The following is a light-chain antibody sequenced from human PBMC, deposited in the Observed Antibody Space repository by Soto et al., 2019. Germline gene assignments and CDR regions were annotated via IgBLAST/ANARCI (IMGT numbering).Light chain of an antibody. CDR2: GAS. CDR1: QSVSSSY. V-gene: IGKV3-20*01. J-gene: IGKJ1*01. CDR3: QQYCCSPWT. Sequence: EIVLTQSPGTLSLSPGERATLSCRASQSVSSSYLAWYQQKPGQATRLLIYGASSRATGIPDRCSGSGSGAYFTLTISSLEPDDFAVYYWQQYCCSPWTFGQGTKVEIK.